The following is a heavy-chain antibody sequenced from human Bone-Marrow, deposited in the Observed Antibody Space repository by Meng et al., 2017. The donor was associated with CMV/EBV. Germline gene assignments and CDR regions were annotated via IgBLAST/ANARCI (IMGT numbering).Heavy chain of an antibody. CDR3: ARDSCTTCPYYYYGMDL. CDR2: ISTYNGNT. V-gene: IGHV1-18*04. CDR1: GYTFTGYY. D-gene: IGHD2-2*01. J-gene: IGHJ6*02. Sequence: ASVKVSCKASGYTFTGYYMHWVRQAPGQGLEWVGWISTYNGNTNYTEKFQGRVTLTTDTSTRTVHMELRSLRSDDTAVYYCARDSCTTCPYYYYGMDLWGQGTPVTVSS.